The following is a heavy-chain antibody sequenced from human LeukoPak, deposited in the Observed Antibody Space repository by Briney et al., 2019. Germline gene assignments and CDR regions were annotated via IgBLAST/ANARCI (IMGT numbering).Heavy chain of an antibody. J-gene: IGHJ5*01. Sequence: GGSLRLSCAASGFTFSSYEMNWVRKAPGKGLEWVSYISSSGSTIYYADSVKGRFTISRDNAKNSLYLQMNSLRAEDTAVYYCARDLRRARCPYSSGWYDYWGQGTLVTVSS. V-gene: IGHV3-48*03. D-gene: IGHD6-19*01. CDR3: ARDLRRARCPYSSGWYDY. CDR2: ISSSGSTI. CDR1: GFTFSSYE.